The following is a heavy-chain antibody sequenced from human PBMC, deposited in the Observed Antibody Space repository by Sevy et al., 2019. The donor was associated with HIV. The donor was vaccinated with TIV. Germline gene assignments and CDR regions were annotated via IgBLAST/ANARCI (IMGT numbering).Heavy chain of an antibody. Sequence: GGSLRLSCAASGFNFNNYVMTWVRQAPGKGLEWVSTISASGSVTYYSDSVRGRFTISRDNSRNTVSLQMNSLRVEDTAIXXCVKDTPFRRFTLSGMAGAHEYYFDYWGQGTRVTVSS. CDR1: GFNFNNYV. D-gene: IGHD3-3*01. J-gene: IGHJ4*02. V-gene: IGHV3-23*01. CDR2: ISASGSVT. CDR3: VKDTPFRRFTLSGMAGAHEYYFDY.